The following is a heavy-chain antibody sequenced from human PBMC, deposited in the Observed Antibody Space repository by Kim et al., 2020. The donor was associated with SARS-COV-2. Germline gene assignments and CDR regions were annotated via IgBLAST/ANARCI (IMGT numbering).Heavy chain of an antibody. Sequence: ASVKVSCKASGYTFTSYAMNWVRQAPGQGLEWMGWINTNTGNPTYAQGFTGRFVFSLDTSVSTAYLQISSLKAEDTAVYYCARDIPTYYYDSSGTTRTFGYWGQGTLVTVSS. CDR3: ARDIPTYYYDSSGTTRTFGY. D-gene: IGHD3-22*01. J-gene: IGHJ4*02. CDR2: INTNTGNP. V-gene: IGHV7-4-1*02. CDR1: GYTFTSYA.